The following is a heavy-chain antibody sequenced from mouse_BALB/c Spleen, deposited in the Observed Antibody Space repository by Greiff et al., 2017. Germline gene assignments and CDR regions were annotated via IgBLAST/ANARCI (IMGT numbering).Heavy chain of an antibody. J-gene: IGHJ3*01. D-gene: IGHD2-4*01. CDR3: ATYYDYGFAY. CDR2: IDPENGNT. Sequence: VQLKESGAELVRPGALVKLSCKASGFNIKDYYMHWVKQRPEQGLEWIGWIDPENGNTIYDPKFQGKASITADTSSNTAYLQLSSLTSEDTAVYYCATYYDYGFAYWGQGTLVTVSA. CDR1: GFNIKDYY. V-gene: IGHV14-1*02.